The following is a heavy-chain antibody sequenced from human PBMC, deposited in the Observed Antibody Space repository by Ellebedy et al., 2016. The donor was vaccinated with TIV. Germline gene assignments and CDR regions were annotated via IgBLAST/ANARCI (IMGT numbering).Heavy chain of an antibody. J-gene: IGHJ6*02. V-gene: IGHV3-30-3*01. CDR2: ISYDGSNK. CDR3: YSSGWYGMDV. Sequence: GGSLRLXCAASGFTFSSYAMHWVRQAPGKGLEWVAVISYDGSNKYYADSVKGRFTISRDNSKNTLYLQMNSLRAEDTAVYTAYSSGWYGMDVWGQGTTVTVSS. D-gene: IGHD6-19*01. CDR1: GFTFSSYA.